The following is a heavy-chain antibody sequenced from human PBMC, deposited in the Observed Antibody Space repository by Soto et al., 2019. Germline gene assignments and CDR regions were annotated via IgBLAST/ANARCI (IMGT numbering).Heavy chain of an antibody. CDR1: GFTFSSYA. D-gene: IGHD2-15*01. Sequence: EVQLLESGGGLVQPGGSLRLSCAASGFTFSSYAMSWVRQAPGKGLEWVSAISGSGGSTYYADSVKGRFTISRDNSKNALDLQMNSLRAEDTAVYYCAKDLTYCSGGSCYSVPTYGMDVWGQGTTVIVSS. J-gene: IGHJ6*02. CDR3: AKDLTYCSGGSCYSVPTYGMDV. V-gene: IGHV3-23*01. CDR2: ISGSGGST.